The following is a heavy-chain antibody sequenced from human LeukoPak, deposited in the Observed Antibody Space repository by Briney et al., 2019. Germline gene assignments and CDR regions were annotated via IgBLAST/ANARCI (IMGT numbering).Heavy chain of an antibody. V-gene: IGHV1-2*04. Sequence: ASVTVSCTASGYTFTGYYMHWVRQAPGQGLEWMGWINPNSGGTNYAQRFQGWVTMTRDTSISTAYMELSRLRSDDTAVYYCATSGYSSGWPDYWGQGTLVTVSS. CDR1: GYTFTGYY. D-gene: IGHD6-19*01. J-gene: IGHJ4*02. CDR2: INPNSGGT. CDR3: ATSGYSSGWPDY.